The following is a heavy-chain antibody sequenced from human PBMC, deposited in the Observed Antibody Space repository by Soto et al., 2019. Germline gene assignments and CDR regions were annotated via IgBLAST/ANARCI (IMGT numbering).Heavy chain of an antibody. V-gene: IGHV4-34*01. J-gene: IGHJ5*02. CDR1: GGSFSGYY. D-gene: IGHD3-3*01. CDR2: INHSGGT. CDR3: ARVYHFWSGYVRFDP. Sequence: PSETLSLTCAVYGGSFSGYYWSWIRQPPGKGLEWIGEINHSGGTNYNPSLKSRVTISVDTSKNQFSLKLSSVTAADTAVYYCARVYHFWSGYVRFDPWGQGTLVTVSS.